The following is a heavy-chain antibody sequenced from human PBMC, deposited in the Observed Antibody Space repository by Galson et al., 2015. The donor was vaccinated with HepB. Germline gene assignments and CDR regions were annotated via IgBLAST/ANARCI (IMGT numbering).Heavy chain of an antibody. V-gene: IGHV1-69*04. CDR2: IIPILGIA. CDR1: GGTFSSYA. Sequence: SVKVSCKASGGTFSSYAISWVRQAPGQGLEWMGRIIPILGIANYAQKFQGRVTITADKSTSTAYMELSSLRSEDTAVYYCARTPIRLPAPFDPWGQGTLVTVSS. D-gene: IGHD5-24*01. J-gene: IGHJ5*02. CDR3: ARTPIRLPAPFDP.